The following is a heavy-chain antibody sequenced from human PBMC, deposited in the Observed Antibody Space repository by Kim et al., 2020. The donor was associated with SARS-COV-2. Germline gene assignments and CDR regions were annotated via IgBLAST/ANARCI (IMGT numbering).Heavy chain of an antibody. CDR1: GDSISSRFYY. D-gene: IGHD1-26*01. Sequence: SETLSLTCTVSGDSISSRFYYWGWIRQPPGKGLEWIGLFYTGTTYYNPSLKSRVTISVDTSKNQFSLRLYSVTATDTSRYYCARLGGYSGSYYIDDWGRGVLVIVSS. J-gene: IGHJ4*02. CDR3: ARLGGYSGSYYIDD. V-gene: IGHV4-39*01. CDR2: FYTGTT.